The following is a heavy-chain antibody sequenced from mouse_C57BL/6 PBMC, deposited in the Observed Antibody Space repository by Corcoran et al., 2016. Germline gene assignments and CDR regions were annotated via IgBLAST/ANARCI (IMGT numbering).Heavy chain of an antibody. CDR2: IYPGDGDT. D-gene: IGHD4-1*01. V-gene: IGHV1-80*01. CDR1: GYAFSSYW. CDR3: ARRGLTVYFDY. J-gene: IGHJ2*01. Sequence: QVQLQQSGAELVKPGASVKISCKASGYAFSSYWMNWVKQRPGKGLEWIGQIYPGDGDTNYNGKFKGKATLTADKSSSTAYMQLSSLTSEDSAVYFCARRGLTVYFDYWGQGTTLTVSS.